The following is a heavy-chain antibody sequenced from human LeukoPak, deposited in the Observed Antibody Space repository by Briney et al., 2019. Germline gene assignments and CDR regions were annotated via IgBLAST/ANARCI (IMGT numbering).Heavy chain of an antibody. CDR3: ARDLGLRPYYDFWSGSTQGPFDY. V-gene: IGHV1-3*01. J-gene: IGHJ4*02. Sequence: ASVKVSCKASGYTFTNYAMHWVRQAPGQRLEWMGWINASNGDTKYSQKFQGRVTMTRDTSTSTVYMELSSLRSEDTAVYYCARDLGLRPYYDFWSGSTQGPFDYWGQGTLVTVSS. CDR1: GYTFTNYA. CDR2: INASNGDT. D-gene: IGHD3-3*01.